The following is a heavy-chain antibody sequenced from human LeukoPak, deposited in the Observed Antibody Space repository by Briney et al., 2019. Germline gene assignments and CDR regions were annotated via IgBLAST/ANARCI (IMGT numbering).Heavy chain of an antibody. Sequence: PGGSLRLSCAASGFTFSYYATSWVRQAPGKGLEWVSATSGSGGSTYYADSVKGRFTISRDNSKNTLYLQMNSLRAEDTAVYYCAKDLSAAVAGTGDYWGQGTLVTVSS. CDR3: AKDLSAAVAGTGDY. CDR1: GFTFSYYA. J-gene: IGHJ4*02. V-gene: IGHV3-23*01. CDR2: TSGSGGST. D-gene: IGHD6-19*01.